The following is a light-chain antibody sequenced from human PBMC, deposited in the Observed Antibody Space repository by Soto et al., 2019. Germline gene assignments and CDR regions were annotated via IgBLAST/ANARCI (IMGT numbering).Light chain of an antibody. CDR3: QKYSSVPV. CDR1: QGINNY. Sequence: DIPMTQSPSSLSASVGDRVTITCRASQGINNYVAWYQQKPGKPPKLLIYATSTLQSGVPSRFSGSGSGTDFTLTINSLQPEDVATYSCQKYSSVPVFGPGTKVDIK. CDR2: ATS. J-gene: IGKJ3*01. V-gene: IGKV1-27*01.